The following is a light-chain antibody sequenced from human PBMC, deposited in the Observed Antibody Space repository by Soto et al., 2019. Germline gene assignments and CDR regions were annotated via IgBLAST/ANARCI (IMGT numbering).Light chain of an antibody. CDR1: SSNIGSNT. J-gene: IGLJ1*01. CDR3: APWGDILTALHV. Sequence: QSVLTQPPSASGTPGQRVTISCSGSSSNIGSNTVNWYQQLPGTAPKLLMYSNHQRPSGVPDRFSGSKSGTSASLAINGLQSEDDDDYYYAPWGDILTALHVFGTGPNVTVL. V-gene: IGLV1-44*01. CDR2: SNH.